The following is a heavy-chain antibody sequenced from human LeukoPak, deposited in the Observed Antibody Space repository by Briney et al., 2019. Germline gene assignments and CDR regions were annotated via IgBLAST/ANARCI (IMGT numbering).Heavy chain of an antibody. CDR2: IYYTGDT. CDR1: GGSISSYY. V-gene: IGHV4-59*01. D-gene: IGHD4-17*01. Sequence: SETLSLTCTVSGGSISSYYWSWIRQPPGKGLEWIGYIYYTGDTNYNPSLKSRVTISVDTSKNQFSLRPSSVTAADTAVYYCTRGTVTINYFDYWGQGTLVTVSS. J-gene: IGHJ4*02. CDR3: TRGTVTINYFDY.